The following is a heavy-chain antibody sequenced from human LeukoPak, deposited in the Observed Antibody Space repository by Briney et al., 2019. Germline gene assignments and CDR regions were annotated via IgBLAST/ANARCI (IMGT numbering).Heavy chain of an antibody. CDR3: ARQSGSYRYAGIDH. D-gene: IGHD3-16*02. CDR1: GYSFTTYW. CDR2: IYPGDSDT. V-gene: IGHV5-51*01. J-gene: IGHJ4*02. Sequence: GESLKISCNGSGYSFTTYWIGRVRQMPGKGLEWMGIIYPGDSDTRYSPSFQGQVTISADKSISTAYLQWSSLKASDTATYYCARQSGSYRYAGIDHWGQGTLVIVSS.